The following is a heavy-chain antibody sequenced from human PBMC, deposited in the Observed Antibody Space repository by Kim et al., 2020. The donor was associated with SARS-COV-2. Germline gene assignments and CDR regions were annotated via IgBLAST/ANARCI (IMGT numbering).Heavy chain of an antibody. CDR2: ISAYNGNT. D-gene: IGHD6-19*01. Sequence: ASVKVSCKASGYTFTSYGISWVRQAPGQGLEWMGWISAYNGNTNYAQKLQGRVTMTTDTSTSTAYMELRSLRSDDTAVYYCARDGDYSSGWFLLLAPFDYWGQGTLVTVSS. V-gene: IGHV1-18*04. J-gene: IGHJ4*02. CDR1: GYTFTSYG. CDR3: ARDGDYSSGWFLLLAPFDY.